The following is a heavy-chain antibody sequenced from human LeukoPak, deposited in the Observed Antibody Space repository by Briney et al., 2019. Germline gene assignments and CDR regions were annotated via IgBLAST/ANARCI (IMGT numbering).Heavy chain of an antibody. D-gene: IGHD6-25*01. Sequence: SETLSLTCTVSGASINNYYWNWIRQPPGKGLEWIGYIYFTGSTHYNTSLKSRVTISLDRSKTQFSLNLSSLSAADTAMYYCARTRGFKADHKSFDYWGQGTLVTVSS. CDR2: IYFTGST. J-gene: IGHJ4*02. V-gene: IGHV4-59*01. CDR3: ARTRGFKADHKSFDY. CDR1: GASINNYY.